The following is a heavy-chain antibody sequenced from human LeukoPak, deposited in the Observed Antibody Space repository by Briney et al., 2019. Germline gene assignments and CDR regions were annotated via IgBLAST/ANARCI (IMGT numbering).Heavy chain of an antibody. V-gene: IGHV3-23*01. CDR3: ARRYCTNGNCFGFTLDC. CDR1: GFDFNNYY. Sequence: SGGSVRLSCAASGFDFNNYYMSWVRQAPGKGLEWVSRISGSGDNTYYADSVKGRFTISRDNSKNTVHLQMNSLTAEDTAIYYCARRYCTNGNCFGFTLDCWGQGTLVTVSS. CDR2: ISGSGDNT. D-gene: IGHD2-8*01. J-gene: IGHJ4*02.